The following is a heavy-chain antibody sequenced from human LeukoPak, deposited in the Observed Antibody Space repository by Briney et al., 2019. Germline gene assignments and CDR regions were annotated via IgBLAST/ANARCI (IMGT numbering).Heavy chain of an antibody. CDR2: IYHSGST. CDR3: ARVFDGSYPHYYHYVDV. J-gene: IGHJ6*03. D-gene: IGHD1-26*01. V-gene: IGHV4-30-2*01. Sequence: PSETLSLTCTVSGGSISSGGYYWSWIRQPPGKGLEWIGYIYHSGSTYYNPSLKSRVTISVDRSKNQFSLKLSSVTAADTAVYYCARVFDGSYPHYYHYVDVWGKGTTVTVSS. CDR1: GGSISSGGYY.